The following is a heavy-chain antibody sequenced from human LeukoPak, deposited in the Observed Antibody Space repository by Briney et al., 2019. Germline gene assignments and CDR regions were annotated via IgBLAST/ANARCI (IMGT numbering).Heavy chain of an antibody. D-gene: IGHD2-8*01. V-gene: IGHV1-2*02. CDR3: ARDCRPAMVYDYYYYYYMDV. J-gene: IGHJ6*03. Sequence: GASVKVSCKASGYTFTGYYMHWVRQAPGQGLEWMGWINPNSGGTNYAQKFQGRVTMTRDTSISTAYMELSRLRSDDTAVYYCARDCRPAMVYDYYYYYYMDVWGQGTLVTVS. CDR2: INPNSGGT. CDR1: GYTFTGYY.